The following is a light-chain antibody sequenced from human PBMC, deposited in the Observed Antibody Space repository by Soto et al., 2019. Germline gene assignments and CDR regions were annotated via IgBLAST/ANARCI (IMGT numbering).Light chain of an antibody. CDR3: NSYTGSSTWV. CDR1: MRDVGAYNL. V-gene: IGLV2-14*01. CDR2: EVS. Sequence: QSALTQPASVSGSPGQSITISCAGTMRDVGAYNLVSWYQQHPGKAPKLMIYEVSNRPSGVSNRFSGSKSGNTASLTISGLQAEDEADYYCNSYTGSSTWVFGGGTKLTVL. J-gene: IGLJ3*02.